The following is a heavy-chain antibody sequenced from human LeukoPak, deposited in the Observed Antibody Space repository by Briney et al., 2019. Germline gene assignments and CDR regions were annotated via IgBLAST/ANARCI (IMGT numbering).Heavy chain of an antibody. J-gene: IGHJ5*02. V-gene: IGHV4-38-2*01. Sequence: PSETLSLICGVSGYSISSDYYYWVWIRQSPGKGLEWIGSISHSGSTYYNPSLRSRVTISVDTSKSQFSLTVRSMTAADTAMYYCARASGVKSPNWFDPWGQGILVTVSS. CDR1: GYSISSDYYY. D-gene: IGHD3-22*01. CDR3: ARASGVKSPNWFDP. CDR2: ISHSGST.